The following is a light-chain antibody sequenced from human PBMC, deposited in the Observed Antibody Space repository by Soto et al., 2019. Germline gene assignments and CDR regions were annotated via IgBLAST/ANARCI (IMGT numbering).Light chain of an antibody. V-gene: IGKV3-20*01. CDR3: QQYGGSAPWT. Sequence: EIVLTQPPGPLSDSPEDRVTLSCRASQTGNNNYLAWYQQRHRQAPRLLIYGASTPATGTPARFSGSGSGTHFTLTVSRLEPEDFAVYCWQQYGGSAPWTFGPGTKVDMK. CDR1: QTGNNNY. J-gene: IGKJ1*01. CDR2: GAS.